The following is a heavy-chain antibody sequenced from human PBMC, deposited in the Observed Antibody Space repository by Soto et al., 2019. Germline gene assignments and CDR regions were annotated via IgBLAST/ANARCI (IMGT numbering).Heavy chain of an antibody. CDR2: IFSTDER. J-gene: IGHJ4*02. V-gene: IGHV2-26*01. D-gene: IGHD6-13*01. CDR1: GFSLTNYLMG. Sequence: QVTLKESGPVVVKPTETLTLTCTVSGFSLTNYLMGVSWLRQPPGKALEWLAHIFSTDERSDSTPLKTRLTISKDNSKSQVVLVMTNMDPVDTATYYCARMIICSWDYWGQGILVTVSS. CDR3: ARMIICSWDY.